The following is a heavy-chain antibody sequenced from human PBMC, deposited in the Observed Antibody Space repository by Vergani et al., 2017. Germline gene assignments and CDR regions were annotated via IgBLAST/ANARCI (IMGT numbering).Heavy chain of an antibody. CDR1: GGTFSSYA. Sequence: QVQLVQSGAEVKKPGSSVKVSCKASGGTFSSYAISWVRQAPGQGLEWMGGIIPIFGTANYAQKFQGRVTITADESTSTAYMELSSLRSEDTAVYYCARDDYYYDSSGNNWFDPWGQGTLVTVSS. J-gene: IGHJ5*02. CDR2: IIPIFGTA. CDR3: ARDDYYYDSSGNNWFDP. V-gene: IGHV1-69*01. D-gene: IGHD3-22*01.